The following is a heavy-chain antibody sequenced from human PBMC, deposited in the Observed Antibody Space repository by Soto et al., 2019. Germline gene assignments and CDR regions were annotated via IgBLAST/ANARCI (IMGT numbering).Heavy chain of an antibody. Sequence: ASVKVSCKASGYTFTSYGISWVRQAPGQGLEWMGWISAYNGNTNYAQKLQGRVTMTTDTSTSTAYMELRSLRSDDTAVYYCARDVHGSGSRLSGYWGREPWSPSPQ. CDR1: GYTFTSYG. D-gene: IGHD3-10*01. CDR3: ARDVHGSGSRLSGY. V-gene: IGHV1-18*01. CDR2: ISAYNGNT. J-gene: IGHJ4*02.